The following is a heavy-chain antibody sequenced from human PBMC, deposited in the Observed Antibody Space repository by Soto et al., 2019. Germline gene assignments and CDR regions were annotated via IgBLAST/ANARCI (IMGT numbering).Heavy chain of an antibody. CDR3: ARHWEQLLSDTDYCDMYTLSLLSARQIFSSETLSLTCTVSGGSISSSSSY. CDR2: IYYTRNT. CDR1: GGSISSGSFY. D-gene: IGHD1-26*01. V-gene: IGHV4-39*01. J-gene: IGHJ4*01. Sequence: SETLYLTCTVSGGSISSGSFYWGWIRQPPGKGLEGIGSIYYTRNTYYNPSLKIRVTISVDSSKNQFSLTLSSVTAADTAVYYCARHWEQLLSDTDYCDMYTLSLLSARQIFSSETLSLTCTVSGGSISSSSSYWG.